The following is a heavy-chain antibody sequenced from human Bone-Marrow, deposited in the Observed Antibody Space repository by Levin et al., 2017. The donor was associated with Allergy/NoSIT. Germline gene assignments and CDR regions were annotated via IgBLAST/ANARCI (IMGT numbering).Heavy chain of an antibody. J-gene: IGHJ3*02. V-gene: IGHV4-31*03. D-gene: IGHD3-16*01. CDR3: ARDYDGTGDAFDI. Sequence: PSQTLSLTCTVSGGSISSGGYYWSWIRQHPGKGLEWIGYIYYSGSTYYNPSLKSRVTISVDASKNQFSLKLSSVTAADTAVYYCARDYDGTGDAFDIWGQGTMVTVSS. CDR2: IYYSGST. CDR1: GGSISSGGYY.